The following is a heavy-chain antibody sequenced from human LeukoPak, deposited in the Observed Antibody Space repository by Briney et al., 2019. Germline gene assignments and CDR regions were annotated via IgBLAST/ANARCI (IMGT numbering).Heavy chain of an antibody. V-gene: IGHV3-64*01. CDR2: ISGSGGST. D-gene: IGHD6-13*01. Sequence: GGSLRLSCAASGFTFSSYAMHWVRQAPGKGLEYVSAISGSGGSTYYANSVKGRFIISRDNAKNTLYLQLGSLRDEDMAVYYCASRNSSWYYDYWGQGALVTVSS. CDR1: GFTFSSYA. J-gene: IGHJ4*02. CDR3: ASRNSSWYYDY.